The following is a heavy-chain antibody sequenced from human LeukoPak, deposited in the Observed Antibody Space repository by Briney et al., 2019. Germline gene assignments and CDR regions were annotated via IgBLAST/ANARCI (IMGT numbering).Heavy chain of an antibody. CDR2: IYYSGST. CDR3: ARLRRNIANH. Sequence: SETLSLMCTASGDSISSSSYYWGRIRQPPGKGLEWIGSIYYSGSTYYNPSLKSRVTVSADTSKNQFSLKLSSVTAADTAVYYCARLRRNIANHWGQGTLVTVSS. J-gene: IGHJ5*02. V-gene: IGHV4-39*01. CDR1: GDSISSSSYY. D-gene: IGHD2/OR15-2a*01.